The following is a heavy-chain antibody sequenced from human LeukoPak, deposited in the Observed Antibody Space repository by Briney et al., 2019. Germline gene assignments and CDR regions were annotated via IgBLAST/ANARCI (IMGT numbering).Heavy chain of an antibody. Sequence: GGSLRLSCAASGFTFSSYAMSWVRQVPGKGLEWVSVISGSGDNTYYADSVKGRFTISRDNSKNMLYLQMNSLRAEDTAVYYCAKWKYSNSGIDDYRGQGTLVTVSS. J-gene: IGHJ4*02. D-gene: IGHD6-6*01. V-gene: IGHV3-23*01. CDR1: GFTFSSYA. CDR3: AKWKYSNSGIDDY. CDR2: ISGSGDNT.